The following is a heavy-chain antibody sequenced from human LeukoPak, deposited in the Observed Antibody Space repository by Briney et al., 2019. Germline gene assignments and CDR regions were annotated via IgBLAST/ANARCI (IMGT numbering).Heavy chain of an antibody. V-gene: IGHV1-69*05. CDR3: ARDVHGDYGSGWFDP. Sequence: SVKVSCKTSGGTFNNSAISWVRQAPGQGLEWLGGIMPLFGTAGYAQKFQGRVTITKDESTRTVYLELTSLTSADTAVYYCARDVHGDYGSGWFDPWGQGTLVSVSP. J-gene: IGHJ5*02. CDR1: GGTFNNSA. D-gene: IGHD4-17*01. CDR2: IMPLFGTA.